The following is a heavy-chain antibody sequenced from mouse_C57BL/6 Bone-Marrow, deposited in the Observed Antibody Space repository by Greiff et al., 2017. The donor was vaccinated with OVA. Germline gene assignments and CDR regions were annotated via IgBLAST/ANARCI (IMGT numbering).Heavy chain of an antibody. CDR2: IWSGGST. Sequence: VKLMESGPGLVQPSQSLSITCTVSGFSLTSYGVHWVRQPPGKGLEWLGVIWSGGSTDYNAAFISRLSISKDNSKSQVFFKMNSLQADDTAIYYCAKTGFITTVVATLDWYFDGWGTGTTVTVSS. CDR1: GFSLTSYG. D-gene: IGHD1-1*01. V-gene: IGHV2-4*01. CDR3: AKTGFITTVVATLDWYFDG. J-gene: IGHJ1*03.